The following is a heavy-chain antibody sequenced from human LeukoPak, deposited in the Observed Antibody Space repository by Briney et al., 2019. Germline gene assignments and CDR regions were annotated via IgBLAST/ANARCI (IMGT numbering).Heavy chain of an antibody. J-gene: IGHJ1*01. D-gene: IGHD5-12*01. V-gene: IGHV4-38-2*01. CDR1: GVSLSSGYY. CDR3: ARLDSSYDREI. CDR2: VYHSGST. Sequence: SETLSLTCAVSGVSLSSGYYWGWIRQPPGKGLEWIGIVYHSGSTYYNPSLKSRVTISVDTSRNQLYLKLNSVTTADTAVYYRARLDSSYDREIWGQGTLVTVSS.